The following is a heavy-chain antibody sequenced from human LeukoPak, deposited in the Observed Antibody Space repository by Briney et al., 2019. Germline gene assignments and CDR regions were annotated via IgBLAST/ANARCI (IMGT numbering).Heavy chain of an antibody. J-gene: IGHJ4*02. CDR2: INPSGGTT. D-gene: IGHD3-3*01. Sequence: ASVKVSCKASGYIFTNYYIHWVRQAPGQGPEWMGMINPSGGTTDYAQKFQGRVTMTRDTSSSTVYMELSSLRSEDTAVYYCATGRPYDFWSGYSFDYWGQGTLVTVSS. CDR3: ATGRPYDFWSGYSFDY. V-gene: IGHV1-46*01. CDR1: GYIFTNYY.